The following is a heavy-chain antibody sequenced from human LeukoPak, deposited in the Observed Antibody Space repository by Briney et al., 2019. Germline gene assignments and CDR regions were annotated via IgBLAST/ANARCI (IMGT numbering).Heavy chain of an antibody. V-gene: IGHV1-69*06. CDR2: IIPIFGTA. D-gene: IGHD3-9*01. CDR3: ARGPLRYFDWLWAPNWFDP. J-gene: IGHJ5*02. CDR1: GGTFISYA. Sequence: SVKVSFKASGGTFISYAISWVRQAPGQGLEWMGGIIPIFGTANYAQKFQGRVTITAEKSTSTAYMELSSLRSEDTAVYYCARGPLRYFDWLWAPNWFDPWGEGTLVTVSS.